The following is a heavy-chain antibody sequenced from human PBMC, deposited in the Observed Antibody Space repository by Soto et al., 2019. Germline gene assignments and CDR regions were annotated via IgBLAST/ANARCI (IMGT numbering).Heavy chain of an antibody. CDR1: GFTFSSYA. J-gene: IGHJ3*02. V-gene: IGHV3-23*01. CDR2: ISGSGGST. Sequence: EVQLLESGGGLVQPGGSLRLSCAASGFTFSSYAMSWVRQAPGKGLEWVSAISGSGGSTYYADSVKGRFTISRDNSKNTVYLQMNSLRAEDTAVYYCAKAPELCGDYVRYVFDIWGQGTMVTVSS. CDR3: AKAPELCGDYVRYVFDI. D-gene: IGHD4-17*01.